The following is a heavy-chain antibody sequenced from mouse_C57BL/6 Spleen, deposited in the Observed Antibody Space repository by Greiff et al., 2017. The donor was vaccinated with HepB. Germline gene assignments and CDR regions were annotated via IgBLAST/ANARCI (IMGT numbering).Heavy chain of an antibody. CDR1: GYTFTSYW. V-gene: IGHV1-59*01. CDR2: IDPSDSYT. D-gene: IGHD2-4*01. J-gene: IGHJ2*01. Sequence: QVQLQQPGAELVRPGTSVKLSCKASGYTFTSYWMHWVKQRPGQGLEWIGVIDPSDSYTNYNQKFKGKATLTVDTSSSTAYMQLSSLTSEDSAVYYCARVPYDYDKGVFDYWGKGTTLTVSS. CDR3: ARVPYDYDKGVFDY.